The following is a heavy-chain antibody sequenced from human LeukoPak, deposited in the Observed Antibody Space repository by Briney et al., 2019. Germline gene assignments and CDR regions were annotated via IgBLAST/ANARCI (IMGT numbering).Heavy chain of an antibody. CDR2: ISSSSSYI. CDR3: ASLGYQLLIF. CDR1: GFTFSSYS. D-gene: IGHD2-2*01. J-gene: IGHJ4*02. Sequence: SGGSLRLSCAASGFTFSSYSMNWVRQAPGKGLEWVSSISSSSSYIYYADSVKGRFTISRDNAKNSLYLQMNSLRAEDTAVYYCASLGYQLLIFWGQGTLVTVSS. V-gene: IGHV3-21*01.